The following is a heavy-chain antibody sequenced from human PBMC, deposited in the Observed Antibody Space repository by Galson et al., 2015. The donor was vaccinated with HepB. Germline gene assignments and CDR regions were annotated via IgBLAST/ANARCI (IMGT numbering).Heavy chain of an antibody. J-gene: IGHJ4*02. CDR1: GFTFSSYS. CDR3: ARRLVVPAAILRALDY. CDR2: ISSSSSYI. D-gene: IGHD2-2*02. V-gene: IGHV3-21*01. Sequence: SLRLSCAASGFTFSSYSMNWVRQAPGKGLEWVSSISSSSSYIYYADSVKGRFTISRDNAKNSLYLQMNSLRAEDTAVYYCARRLVVPAAILRALDYWGQGTLVTVSS.